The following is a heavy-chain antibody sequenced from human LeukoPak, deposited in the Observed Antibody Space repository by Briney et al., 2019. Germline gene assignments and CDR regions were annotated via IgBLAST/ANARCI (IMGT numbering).Heavy chain of an antibody. J-gene: IGHJ3*02. CDR1: GGSISSGSYY. Sequence: SETLSLTCTVSGGSISSGSYYWSWIRQPAGKGLEWIGRIYTSGSTNYNPSLKSRATISVDTSKNQFSLKLSSVTAADTAVYYCARHPCTYSSSWYCILGAFDIWGQGTMVTVSS. CDR2: IYTSGST. CDR3: ARHPCTYSSSWYCILGAFDI. D-gene: IGHD6-13*01. V-gene: IGHV4-61*02.